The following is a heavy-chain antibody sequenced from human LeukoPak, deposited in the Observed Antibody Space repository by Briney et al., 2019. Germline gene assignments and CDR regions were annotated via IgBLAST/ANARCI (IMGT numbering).Heavy chain of an antibody. CDR1: EYTFTSYY. CDR2: INPSGGST. Sequence: ASVKVSCKASEYTFTSYYMHWVRQAPGQGLEWMGIINPSGGSTNYAQKFQGRVTMTRGMSTSTVYMELSSLRSEDTAVYYCARHYDSTPDYWGQGTLVTVSS. D-gene: IGHD3-22*01. J-gene: IGHJ4*02. CDR3: ARHYDSTPDY. V-gene: IGHV1-46*01.